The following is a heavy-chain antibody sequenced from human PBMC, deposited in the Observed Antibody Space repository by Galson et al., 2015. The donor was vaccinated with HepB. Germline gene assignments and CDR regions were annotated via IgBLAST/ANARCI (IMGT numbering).Heavy chain of an antibody. CDR2: ISCSSDNI. V-gene: IGHV3-21*06. J-gene: IGHJ5*02. Sequence: SLRLSCAASGFMFSSYNMNWVRQAPGKGLEWVSSISCSSDNIYYADSVKGRFTISRDNAKNTLYLQMNSLRSEDTAVYYCARDGGLAVAGPWSFDPWDQGTPVTVSS. CDR1: GFMFSSYN. CDR3: ARDGGLAVAGPWSFDP. D-gene: IGHD6-19*01.